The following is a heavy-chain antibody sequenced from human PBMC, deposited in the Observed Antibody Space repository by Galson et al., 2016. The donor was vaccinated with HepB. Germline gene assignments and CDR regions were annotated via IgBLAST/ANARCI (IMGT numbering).Heavy chain of an antibody. V-gene: IGHV3-64*04. CDR1: GFTFNHYA. Sequence: SLRLSCAASGFTFNHYAMHWVRQAPGKGLEYVSTVSSDGVDTYYGDSVKGRFIISRDNSRETLYLQMNSLRVDDTAIYYCATDGPPTVVVGAALDSWGQGTLVTVSS. J-gene: IGHJ5*01. CDR2: VSSDGVDT. CDR3: ATDGPPTVVVGAALDS. D-gene: IGHD2-15*01.